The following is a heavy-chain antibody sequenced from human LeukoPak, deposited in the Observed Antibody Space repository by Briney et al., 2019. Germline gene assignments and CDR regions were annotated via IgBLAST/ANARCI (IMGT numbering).Heavy chain of an antibody. D-gene: IGHD3-9*01. CDR3: ARGRTYYDILTGLSPSNDAFDI. CDR2: INPNSGGT. Sequence: ASVKVSCKASGYTLTSYYMHWVRQAPGQGLEWMGWINPNSGGTNYAQKFQGWVTMTRDTSISTAYMELSRLRSDDTAVYYCARGRTYYDILTGLSPSNDAFDIWGQGTMVTVSS. V-gene: IGHV1-2*04. J-gene: IGHJ3*02. CDR1: GYTLTSYY.